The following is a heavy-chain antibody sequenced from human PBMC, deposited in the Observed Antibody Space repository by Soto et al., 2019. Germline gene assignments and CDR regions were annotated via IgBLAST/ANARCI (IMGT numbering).Heavy chain of an antibody. CDR1: GGSISSGGYY. CDR3: ARGYCSSTSCPTTFDS. CDR2: IYYSGST. V-gene: IGHV4-31*03. D-gene: IGHD2-2*01. Sequence: SETLSLTCTVSGGSISSGGYYWSWIRQHPGKGLEWIGYIYYSGSTYYNPSLKSRVTISVDTSKNQFSLKLSSVTAADTAVYYCARGYCSSTSCPTTFDSWGQGTLVTVSS. J-gene: IGHJ4*02.